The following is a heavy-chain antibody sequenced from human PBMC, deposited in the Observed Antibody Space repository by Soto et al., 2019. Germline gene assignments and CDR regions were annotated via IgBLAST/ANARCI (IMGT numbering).Heavy chain of an antibody. CDR1: GANVGSGNQH. V-gene: IGHV4-61*01. CDR2: IYNSVIT. D-gene: IGHD6-19*01. J-gene: IGHJ4*02. CDR3: ARGWDANS. Sequence: SETLSLPCTVVGANVGSGNQHWSWIRQPPGKRLEWMGFIYNSVITNYSPSLKSRVSISADTSRNQFSLKMSSVSAADTAVYYWARGWDANSWGQGALVTSPQ.